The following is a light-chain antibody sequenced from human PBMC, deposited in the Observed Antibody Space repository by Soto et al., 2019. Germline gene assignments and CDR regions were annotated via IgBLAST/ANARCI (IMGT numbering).Light chain of an antibody. CDR2: LNSDGSH. Sequence: QSVLTQSPSASASLGASVKLTCTLSSGYSSYAIAWHQQQPEKGPRYLMKLNSDGSHSKGDGIPDRFSGSSSGAERYLTISSLQSEDEADYYCQTWGTGIRVFGTGTKVTVL. J-gene: IGLJ1*01. V-gene: IGLV4-69*01. CDR1: SGYSSYA. CDR3: QTWGTGIRV.